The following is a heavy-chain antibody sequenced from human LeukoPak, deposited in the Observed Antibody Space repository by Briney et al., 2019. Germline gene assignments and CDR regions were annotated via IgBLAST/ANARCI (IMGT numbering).Heavy chain of an antibody. CDR2: ISSSGTTM. CDR3: ARVDGGLYYYYYMDV. Sequence: GGSLRLSCAASGFTFSSYSVNWVRQAPGKGLEWVSYISSSGTTMYYADSVKGRFTISRDNAKNSLFLQMNSLRAEDTAVYYCARVDGGLYYYYYMDVWGKGTTVTVSS. CDR1: GFTFSSYS. J-gene: IGHJ6*03. V-gene: IGHV3-48*01. D-gene: IGHD4-23*01.